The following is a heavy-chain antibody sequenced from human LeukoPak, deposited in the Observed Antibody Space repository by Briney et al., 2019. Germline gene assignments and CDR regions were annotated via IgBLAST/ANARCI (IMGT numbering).Heavy chain of an antibody. D-gene: IGHD3-10*01. Sequence: TSETLSLTCTASGGSISSYYWSWLRQPPGNGLEWLGCIYYSGSTNYNPSLKSRVTISVDTSKNQFSLKLSSATAEDTAVYYCARDEDPYGSGSYSDYWAQGTLVSV. CDR1: GGSISSYY. CDR2: IYYSGST. J-gene: IGHJ4*02. V-gene: IGHV4-59*01. CDR3: ARDEDPYGSGSYSDY.